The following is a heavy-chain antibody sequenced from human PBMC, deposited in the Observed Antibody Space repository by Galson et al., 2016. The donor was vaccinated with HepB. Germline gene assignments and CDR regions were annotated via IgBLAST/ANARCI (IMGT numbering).Heavy chain of an antibody. V-gene: IGHV3-7*01. Sequence: SLRLSCAVSGFTFSSYWMSWVRQAPGKGLEWVANIKQDGSEKYYVDSVKGRFTISRDNAKNSLHLQMTSLSAEDTAVEYCARERIVVVPTYYYYGMDVWGQGTTVTVSS. D-gene: IGHD2-2*01. J-gene: IGHJ6*02. CDR1: GFTFSSYW. CDR3: ARERIVVVPTYYYYGMDV. CDR2: IKQDGSEK.